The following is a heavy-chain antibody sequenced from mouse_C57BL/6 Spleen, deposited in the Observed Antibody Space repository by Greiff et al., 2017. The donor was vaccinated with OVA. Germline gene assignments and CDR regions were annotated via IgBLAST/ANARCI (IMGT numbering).Heavy chain of an antibody. Sequence: VQGVESGPELVKPGASVKISCKASGYAFSSSWMNWVKQRPGKGLEWIGRIYPGDGDTNYNGKFKGKATLTADKSSSTAYMQLSSLTSEDSAVYFCARKQLRPGGFDYWGQGTTLTVSS. V-gene: IGHV1-82*01. J-gene: IGHJ2*01. CDR1: GYAFSSSW. CDR3: ARKQLRPGGFDY. D-gene: IGHD3-2*02. CDR2: IYPGDGDT.